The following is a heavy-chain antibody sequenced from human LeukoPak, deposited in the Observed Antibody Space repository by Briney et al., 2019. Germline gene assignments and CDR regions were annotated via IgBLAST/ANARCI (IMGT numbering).Heavy chain of an antibody. CDR1: GFTFSSYA. CDR2: ISYDGSNK. CDR3: ARDRGGYSGYGGD. Sequence: GGSLKLSCAASGFTFSSYAMHWVRQAPGKGLEWVAVISYDGSNKYYADSVKGRFTISRDNSKNTLYLQMNSLRAEDTAVYYCARDRGGYSGYGGDWGQGTLVTVSS. V-gene: IGHV3-30-3*01. D-gene: IGHD5-12*01. J-gene: IGHJ4*02.